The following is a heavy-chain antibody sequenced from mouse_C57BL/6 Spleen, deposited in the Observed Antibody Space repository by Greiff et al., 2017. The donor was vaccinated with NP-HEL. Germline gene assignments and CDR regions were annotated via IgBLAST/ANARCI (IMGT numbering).Heavy chain of an antibody. V-gene: IGHV5-4*01. CDR2: ISDGGSYT. J-gene: IGHJ4*01. CDR1: GFTFSSYA. D-gene: IGHD3-2*02. Sequence: EVQRVESGGGLVKPGGSLKLSCAASGFTFSSYAMSWVRQTPEKRLEWVATISDGGSYTYYPDNVKGRFTISRDNAKNNLYLQMSHLKSEDTAMYYCARVGAHATLMDYWGQGTSVTVSS. CDR3: ARVGAHATLMDY.